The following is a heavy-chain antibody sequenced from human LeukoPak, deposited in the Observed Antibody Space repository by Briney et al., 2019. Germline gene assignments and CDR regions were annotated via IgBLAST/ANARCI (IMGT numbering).Heavy chain of an antibody. Sequence: GGSLRLSCAASGFTVRSNYMSWVRQAPGKGLEWVSAISGSGGSTYYADSVKGRFTISRDNSKNTLYLQMNSLRAEDTAVYYCANLAGGSYVWIDYWGQGTLVTASS. D-gene: IGHD1-26*01. J-gene: IGHJ4*02. CDR3: ANLAGGSYVWIDY. CDR1: GFTVRSNY. V-gene: IGHV3-23*01. CDR2: ISGSGGST.